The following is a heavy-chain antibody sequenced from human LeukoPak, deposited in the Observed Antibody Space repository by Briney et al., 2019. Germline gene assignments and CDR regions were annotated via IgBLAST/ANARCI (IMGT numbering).Heavy chain of an antibody. CDR1: GGSMSNYY. Sequence: PSETLSLTCTVSGGSMSNYYWSWIRQPAGRGLGWIGRVYFSGNTNYNPSLRSRVTMSVDTSKNQFSLNLTSVTAADTAVYYCARVGSDGSYFDYWGQGPLVTVSS. J-gene: IGHJ4*02. V-gene: IGHV4-4*07. CDR3: ARVGSDGSYFDY. D-gene: IGHD1-26*01. CDR2: VYFSGNT.